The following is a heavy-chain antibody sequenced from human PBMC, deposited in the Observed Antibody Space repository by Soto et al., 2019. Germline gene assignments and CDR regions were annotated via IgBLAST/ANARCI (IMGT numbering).Heavy chain of an antibody. Sequence: SETLSLTCTVSGGSVSSGSYYWSWIRQPPGKGLEWIGYIYYSGSTYYNPSLKSRVTISVDTSKNQFSLKLSSVTAADTAVYYCASSGYSYAPTPDYWGQGTLVTVSS. CDR1: GGSVSSGSYY. V-gene: IGHV4-61*01. CDR3: ASSGYSYAPTPDY. CDR2: IYYSGST. J-gene: IGHJ4*02. D-gene: IGHD5-18*01.